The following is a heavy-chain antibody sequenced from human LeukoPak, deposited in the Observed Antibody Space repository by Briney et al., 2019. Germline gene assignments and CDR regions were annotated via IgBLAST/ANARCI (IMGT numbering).Heavy chain of an antibody. Sequence: ASVKVSCKASGYTFTGYYMHWVRQAPGQGLEWMGWINPSSGGTNYAQKFQGRVTMTRDTSNSTAYMERSRLRSDDTGVYYCARAMGTPDYWGQGTLVTVSS. CDR3: ARAMGTPDY. D-gene: IGHD3-10*01. CDR2: INPSSGGT. J-gene: IGHJ4*02. CDR1: GYTFTGYY. V-gene: IGHV1-2*02.